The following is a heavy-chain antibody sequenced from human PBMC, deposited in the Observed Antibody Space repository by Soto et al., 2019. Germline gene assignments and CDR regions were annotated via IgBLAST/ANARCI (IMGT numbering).Heavy chain of an antibody. J-gene: IGHJ3*02. CDR1: GGTFSSYA. CDR3: AAGGPPRIVGARRGAFDI. Sequence: QVQLVQSGAEVKKPGSSVKVSCKASGGTFSSYAISWVRQAPGPGLEWMGGIIPIFGTANYAQKFQGRVTITADESTSTAYMELSSLRSEDTAVYYCAAGGPPRIVGARRGAFDIWGHGTMVTVST. V-gene: IGHV1-69*01. D-gene: IGHD1-26*01. CDR2: IIPIFGTA.